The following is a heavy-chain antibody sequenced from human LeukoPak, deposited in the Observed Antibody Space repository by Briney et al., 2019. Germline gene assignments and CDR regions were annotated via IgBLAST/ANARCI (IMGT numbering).Heavy chain of an antibody. V-gene: IGHV4-34*01. CDR3: GRLGVDSYGAV. CDR2: INHSGRT. CDR1: AGSFSGYY. J-gene: IGHJ4*02. Sequence: SEKLSLTCAVYAGSFSGYYWGWIPQPPGNGREWMRVINHSGRTNYNPFHRSRATISDESSKNPFSLMLSSVTGADTAVYCCGRLGVDSYGAVWGQGTLVTVSS. D-gene: IGHD5-18*01.